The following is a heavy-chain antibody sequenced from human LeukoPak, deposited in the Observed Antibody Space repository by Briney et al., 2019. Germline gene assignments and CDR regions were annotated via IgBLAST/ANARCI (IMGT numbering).Heavy chain of an antibody. D-gene: IGHD4-17*01. V-gene: IGHV4-39*01. J-gene: IGHJ4*02. CDR3: ASPALDYGDYRNFDY. CDR2: IYYSGST. CDR1: GGSISSSSYY. Sequence: PSETLSLTCTVSGGSISSSSYYWGWIRQPPGKGREWIGSIYYSGSTYYNPSLKSRVTISVDTSKNQFSLKLSSVTAADTAVYYCASPALDYGDYRNFDYWGQGTLVTVSS.